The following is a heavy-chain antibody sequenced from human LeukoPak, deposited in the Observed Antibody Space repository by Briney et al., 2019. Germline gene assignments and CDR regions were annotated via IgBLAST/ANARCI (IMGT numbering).Heavy chain of an antibody. D-gene: IGHD3-10*01. J-gene: IGHJ4*02. V-gene: IGHV3-30*02. CDR3: ARDSIAPGITMVRGAYGYFDY. Sequence: GGSLRLSCAASGFAFNTYGMHWVRQAPGKGLEWVAFIRLDGSNTKYADSVKGRFTISRDNSKNTLYLQMNSLRAEDTAVYYCARDSIAPGITMVRGAYGYFDYWGQGTLVTVSS. CDR1: GFAFNTYG. CDR2: IRLDGSNT.